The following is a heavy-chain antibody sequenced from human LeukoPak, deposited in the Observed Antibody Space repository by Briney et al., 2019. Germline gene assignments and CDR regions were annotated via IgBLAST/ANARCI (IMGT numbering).Heavy chain of an antibody. J-gene: IGHJ4*02. CDR3: ARIDRSGSYFAEDFDY. CDR1: GYTFAGYY. V-gene: IGHV1-2*02. Sequence: GASVKVSCKASGYTFAGYYMHWVRQAPGQGLEWMGWINPNSGGTNYAQKFQGRVTMTRDTSISTAYMELSRLRSDDTAVYYCARIDRSGSYFAEDFDYWGQGTLVTVSS. CDR2: INPNSGGT. D-gene: IGHD1-26*01.